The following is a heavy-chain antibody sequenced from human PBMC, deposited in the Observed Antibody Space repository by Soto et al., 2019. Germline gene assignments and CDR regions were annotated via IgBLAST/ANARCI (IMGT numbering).Heavy chain of an antibody. J-gene: IGHJ6*02. Sequence: QVELVQSGIEVKNPGSSVKVSCKASGDTFSNYAINWVRQAPGQGLEWMGGIIPFYDKPNYAENFLGRVTLSADKFTATAYLEVSSLRFEDTAVYFCARGYRELFFYAMDVWGRGTPVIVSS. V-gene: IGHV1-69*06. D-gene: IGHD3-10*01. CDR1: GDTFSNYA. CDR3: ARGYRELFFYAMDV. CDR2: IIPFYDKP.